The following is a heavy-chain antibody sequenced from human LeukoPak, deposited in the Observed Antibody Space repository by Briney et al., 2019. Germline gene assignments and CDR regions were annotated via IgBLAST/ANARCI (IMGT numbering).Heavy chain of an antibody. CDR1: GFTFSDYY. D-gene: IGHD2-21*01. Sequence: GGSLGLSCAASGFTFSDYYMSWIRQAPGKGLEWVSYISSGSTIYYADSVKGRFTISRDNAKNSLYLQMNSLRAEDTAVYYCARDVWWGGGSDYWGQGTLVTVPS. CDR2: ISSGSTI. CDR3: ARDVWWGGGSDY. J-gene: IGHJ4*02. V-gene: IGHV3-11*01.